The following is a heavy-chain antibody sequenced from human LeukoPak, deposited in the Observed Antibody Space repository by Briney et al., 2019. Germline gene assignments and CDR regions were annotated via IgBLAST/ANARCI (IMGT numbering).Heavy chain of an antibody. Sequence: ATVKVSCKASGYIFTNYAMNWVRQAPGQGLEWMGWINTNAGNPTYAQGFTGRFVFSLDTSVSTAYLQISNLRAEDTAVYYCARRQWLADYWGQGTLVTVSS. D-gene: IGHD6-19*01. CDR3: ARRQWLADY. CDR2: INTNAGNP. J-gene: IGHJ4*02. CDR1: GYIFTNYA. V-gene: IGHV7-4-1*02.